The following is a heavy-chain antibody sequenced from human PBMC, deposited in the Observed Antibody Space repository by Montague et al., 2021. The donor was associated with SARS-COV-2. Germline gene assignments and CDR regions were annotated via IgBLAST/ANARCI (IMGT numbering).Heavy chain of an antibody. J-gene: IGHJ6*02. D-gene: IGHD2-15*01. CDR1: GGSISSYY. CDR2: ISYSGST. CDR3: SRGSGCSDGSCYSEWDPYYSYGMDV. Sequence: SETLSLTCTVSGGSISSYYWSWIWQPPGRGLQWIGYISYSGSTDYYSSLSSRVHISVDTSKNQFSLKLSPVTAADTAAYYCSRGSGCSDGSCYSEWDPYYSYGMDVWGQGTTVTVSS. V-gene: IGHV4-59*12.